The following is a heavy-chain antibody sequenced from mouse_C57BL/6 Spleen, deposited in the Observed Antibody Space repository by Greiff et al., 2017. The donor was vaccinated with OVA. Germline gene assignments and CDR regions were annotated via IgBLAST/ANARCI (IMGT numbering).Heavy chain of an antibody. Sequence: EVKLMESEGGLVQPGSSMKLSCTASGFTFSDYYMAWVRQVPEKGLEWVANINYDGSSTYYLDSLKSRFIISRDNAKNILYLQMSSLKSEDTATYYCARFITTVVATYPYWYFDVWGTGTTVTVSS. D-gene: IGHD1-1*01. V-gene: IGHV5-16*01. CDR1: GFTFSDYY. J-gene: IGHJ1*03. CDR2: INYDGSST. CDR3: ARFITTVVATYPYWYFDV.